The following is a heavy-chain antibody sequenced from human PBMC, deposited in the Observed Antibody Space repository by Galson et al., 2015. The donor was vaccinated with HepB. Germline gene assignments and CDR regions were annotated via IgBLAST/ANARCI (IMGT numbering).Heavy chain of an antibody. Sequence: SVKVSCKASGYTFTSYSIHWVRQAPGQRPEWMGWIDGDSGDGKYSQKFQGRLTITRVTSATTVSMDLSGLTYEDTAVYYCARDGRDGDLDYWGQGTQVIVSS. CDR3: ARDGRDGDLDY. J-gene: IGHJ4*02. D-gene: IGHD4-17*01. V-gene: IGHV1-3*01. CDR1: GYTFTSYS. CDR2: IDGDSGDG.